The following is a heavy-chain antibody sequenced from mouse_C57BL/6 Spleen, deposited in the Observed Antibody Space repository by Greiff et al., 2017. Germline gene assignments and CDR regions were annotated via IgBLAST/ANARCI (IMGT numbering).Heavy chain of an antibody. CDR3: ARNWDVRFDY. CDR1: GYAFSSSW. V-gene: IGHV1-82*01. CDR2: IYPGDGDT. J-gene: IGHJ2*01. D-gene: IGHD4-1*01. Sequence: QVQLQQSGPELVKPGASVKISCKASGYAFSSSWMNWVKQRPGKGLEWIGRIYPGDGDTNYNGKFQGKATLTADKSSSTAYMQLSSLTSEDSAVYFCARNWDVRFDYWGQGTTLTVSS.